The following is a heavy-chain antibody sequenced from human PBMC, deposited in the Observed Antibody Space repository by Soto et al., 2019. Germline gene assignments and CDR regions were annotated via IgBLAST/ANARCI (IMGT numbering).Heavy chain of an antibody. CDR2: IIPLFRTP. Sequence: QVQLVQSGAEMKERGSSVKVSCETSGGTFSSSAISWLRQAPGQGLEWMGGIIPLFRTPDYAQKFQGRVTIAADESTSTAYMELSSLRSEDTAVYYCARDNDRLQLGGNYYYILDVWGQGTTITVSS. V-gene: IGHV1-69*12. D-gene: IGHD1-1*01. CDR3: ARDNDRLQLGGNYYYILDV. J-gene: IGHJ6*02. CDR1: GGTFSSSA.